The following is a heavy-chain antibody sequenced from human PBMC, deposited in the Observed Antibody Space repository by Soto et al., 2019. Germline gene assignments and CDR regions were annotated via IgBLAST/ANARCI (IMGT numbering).Heavy chain of an antibody. J-gene: IGHJ4*02. V-gene: IGHV4-59*08. D-gene: IGHD3-10*01. CDR2: IYYSGST. CDR3: ATAIWFGEFAYFDY. Sequence: QVQLQESGPGLVKPSETLSLTCTVSGGSISSYYWSWIRQPPGKGLEWIGYIYYSGSTNYNPSLKSRVTISVDTSKNQFSLKLSSVTAADTAVYYCATAIWFGEFAYFDYWGQGTLVTVSS. CDR1: GGSISSYY.